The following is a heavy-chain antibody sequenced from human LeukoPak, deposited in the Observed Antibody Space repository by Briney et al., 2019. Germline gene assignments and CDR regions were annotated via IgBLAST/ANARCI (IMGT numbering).Heavy chain of an antibody. CDR3: ARGVEPLAANTLAY. CDR2: FYSDGNT. CDR1: GFTVITND. V-gene: IGHV3-53*01. J-gene: IGHJ4*02. D-gene: IGHD1-14*01. Sequence: GSLRLSCAASGFTVITNDMTWVRQAPGKGLEWVSVFYSDGNTKYADSVQGRFTISRDNSKNTLYLEMNSLSPDDTAVYYCARGVEPLAANTLAYWGQGTLVTVSS.